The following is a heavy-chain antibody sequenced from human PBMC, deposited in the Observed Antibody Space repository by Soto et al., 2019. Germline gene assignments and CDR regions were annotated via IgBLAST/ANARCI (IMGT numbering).Heavy chain of an antibody. D-gene: IGHD2-2*01. CDR1: GFTFSSYA. Sequence: LRLSCAASGFTFSSYAMSWVRQAPGKGLEWVSAISGSGGSTYYADSVKGRFTISRDNSKNTLYLQMNSLRAEDTAVYYCAKGSLGYCSSTSCSGDYYYGMDVWGQGTTVTVSS. CDR3: AKGSLGYCSSTSCSGDYYYGMDV. J-gene: IGHJ6*02. V-gene: IGHV3-23*01. CDR2: ISGSGGST.